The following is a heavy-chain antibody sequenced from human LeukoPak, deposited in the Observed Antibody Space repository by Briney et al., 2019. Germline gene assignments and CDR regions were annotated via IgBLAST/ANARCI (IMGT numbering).Heavy chain of an antibody. Sequence: GGSLRLSCAASGFTFDDYAMHWVRQAPGKGLEWVSGISWNSGSIGYADPVKGRFTISRDNAKNSLYLQMNSLRAEDTALYYCAKVREGSDGYNSYYFDYWGQGTLVTVSS. CDR3: AKVREGSDGYNSYYFDY. CDR2: ISWNSGSI. D-gene: IGHD5-24*01. J-gene: IGHJ4*02. V-gene: IGHV3-9*01. CDR1: GFTFDDYA.